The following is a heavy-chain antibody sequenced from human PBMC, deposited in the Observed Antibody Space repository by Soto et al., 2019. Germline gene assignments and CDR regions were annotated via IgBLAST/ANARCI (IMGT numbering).Heavy chain of an antibody. CDR3: AKGVELDV. CDR1: GFSFSSFA. Sequence: EVLLLESGGGLVQPGGSLRLSCAASGFSFSSFAMNWVRQAPGKGLEWVSAIGDSGASTYYADSVKGRFTISRDNSRNTLYLQLTSLRAEDTAVYYCAKGVELDVWGNGTTVTVSS. J-gene: IGHJ6*04. CDR2: IGDSGAST. D-gene: IGHD1-26*01. V-gene: IGHV3-23*01.